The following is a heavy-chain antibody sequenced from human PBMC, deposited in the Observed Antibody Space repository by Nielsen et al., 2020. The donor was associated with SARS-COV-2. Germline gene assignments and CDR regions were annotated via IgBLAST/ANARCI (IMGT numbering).Heavy chain of an antibody. J-gene: IGHJ4*02. Sequence: SETLSLTCTVSGGSISSYYWSWIRQPPGKGREWIGYIYYSGSTNYNPSLKSRVTISVDTSKNQFSLKLSSVTAADTAVYYCARWRRDGYNWYFDYWGQGTLVTVSS. CDR2: IYYSGST. V-gene: IGHV4-59*01. D-gene: IGHD5-24*01. CDR3: ARWRRDGYNWYFDY. CDR1: GGSISSYY.